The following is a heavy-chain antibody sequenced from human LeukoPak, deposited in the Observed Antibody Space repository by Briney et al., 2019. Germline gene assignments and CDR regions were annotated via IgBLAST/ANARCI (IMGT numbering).Heavy chain of an antibody. Sequence: PGGSLRLSCAASGFTFSSYAMSWVRQAPGKGLEWVSAISGSGGSTYYADSVKGRFTISRDNSKNTLYLQMNSLRAEDTAVYYCAKFSEAYSGSQDYFDYWGQGTLVTVSS. V-gene: IGHV3-23*01. J-gene: IGHJ4*02. CDR3: AKFSEAYSGSQDYFDY. D-gene: IGHD1-26*01. CDR1: GFTFSSYA. CDR2: ISGSGGST.